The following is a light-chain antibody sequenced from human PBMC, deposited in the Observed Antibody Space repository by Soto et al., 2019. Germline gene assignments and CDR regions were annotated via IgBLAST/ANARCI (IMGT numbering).Light chain of an antibody. V-gene: IGKV3-11*01. Sequence: EIVLTQSPGTLSLSPGDRATLSCRASQTIRNNYLAWYQQKPGQAPRLLISDSSTRAPGIPARFSGSGSGTEFTLTISSLEPEDFAVYYCQQRSNWPQTFGQGTKVDIK. J-gene: IGKJ1*01. CDR3: QQRSNWPQT. CDR2: DSS. CDR1: QTIRNNY.